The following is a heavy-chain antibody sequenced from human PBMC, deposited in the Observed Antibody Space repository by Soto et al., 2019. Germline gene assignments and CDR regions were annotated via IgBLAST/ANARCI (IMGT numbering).Heavy chain of an antibody. Sequence: ALSLTCTLSGGSITTGGYYWSWIRQLPGKGLEWIGHRYYSESTYYNPSLKSRVSISLDTSKNQFSLKLSFVTAADTAMYYCARTKCSGGSCYSWSLGYWGQGTPVTVSS. CDR2: RYYSEST. CDR1: GGSITTGGYY. V-gene: IGHV4-31*03. D-gene: IGHD2-15*01. J-gene: IGHJ4*02. CDR3: ARTKCSGGSCYSWSLGY.